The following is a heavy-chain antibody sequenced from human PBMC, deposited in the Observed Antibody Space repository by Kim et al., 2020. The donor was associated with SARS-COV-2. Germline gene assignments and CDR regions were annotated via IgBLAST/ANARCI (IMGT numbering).Heavy chain of an antibody. V-gene: IGHV4-34*01. CDR3: ARGRYGSGRDYYFDY. CDR1: VGFFSGYY. Sequence: SETLSLTCAVYVGFFSGYYWTWIRQPPGRGLEWIGEISHSGSTNYNPSLTSRVTISVDTSKNQFSLKLNSVTAADRGVYFCARGRYGSGRDYYFDYWGRGTLVTVSS. J-gene: IGHJ4*02. D-gene: IGHD6-19*01. CDR2: ISHSGST.